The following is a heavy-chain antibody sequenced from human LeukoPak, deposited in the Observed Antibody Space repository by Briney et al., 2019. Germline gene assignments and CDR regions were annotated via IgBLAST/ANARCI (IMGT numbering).Heavy chain of an antibody. Sequence: GGSLRLSCAASGFIVSANYMSWVRQTPGKGLEWVSAISGSGGSTYYADSVKGRFTISRDNSKNTLYLQMNSLRAEGTAVYYCAREDIVVVPAATGGDYYYYGMDVWGQGTTVTVSS. J-gene: IGHJ6*02. CDR3: AREDIVVVPAATGGDYYYYGMDV. D-gene: IGHD2-2*01. V-gene: IGHV3-23*01. CDR1: GFIVSANY. CDR2: ISGSGGST.